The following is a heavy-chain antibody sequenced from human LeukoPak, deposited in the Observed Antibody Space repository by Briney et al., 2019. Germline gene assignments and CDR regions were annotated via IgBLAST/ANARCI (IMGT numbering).Heavy chain of an antibody. Sequence: ASVKVSCKASGYAFTSYGISWVRRAPGQGLEWMGWISAYNGNTNYAQKLQGRVTMTTDTSTSTAYMELRSLRSDDTAVYYCAQGYYSNSLYYYYGVDVWGQGTTVTVSS. J-gene: IGHJ6*02. V-gene: IGHV1-18*01. D-gene: IGHD4-11*01. CDR2: ISAYNGNT. CDR3: AQGYYSNSLYYYYGVDV. CDR1: GYAFTSYG.